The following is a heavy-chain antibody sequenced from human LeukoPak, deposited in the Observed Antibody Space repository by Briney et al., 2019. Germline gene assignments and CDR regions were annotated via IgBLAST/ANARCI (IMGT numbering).Heavy chain of an antibody. V-gene: IGHV3-66*01. CDR1: GFTVSSNY. CDR2: IYSGGST. Sequence: GGSLRLSCASCGFTVSSNYMSGVRRAPGRGLDGVSVIYSGGSTYYADSVKGRFTISRDNSKNTLYLQMNSLRAEDTAVYYCARARVYSSGTYCPSLEYWGQGTLVTVPS. J-gene: IGHJ4*02. D-gene: IGHD3-10*01. CDR3: ARARVYSSGTYCPSLEY.